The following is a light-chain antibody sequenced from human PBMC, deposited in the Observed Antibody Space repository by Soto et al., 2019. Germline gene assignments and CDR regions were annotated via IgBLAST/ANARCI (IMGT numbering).Light chain of an antibody. Sequence: QLVLTQSPSASASLGASVKLTCTLSSGHNSYAIAWHQQQPEKGPRFLMKLKSDGSHSKGDGIPDRFSGSSSGAERYLTSSSLQSEDEADYYCQTWGSGIRVVFGGGTKVTVL. CDR1: SGHNSYA. J-gene: IGLJ2*01. CDR3: QTWGSGIRVV. V-gene: IGLV4-69*01. CDR2: LKSDGSH.